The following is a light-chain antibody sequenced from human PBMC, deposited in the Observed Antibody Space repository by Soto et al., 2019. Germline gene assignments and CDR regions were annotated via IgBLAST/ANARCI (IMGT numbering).Light chain of an antibody. CDR2: GAS. V-gene: IGKV3-15*01. CDR1: QSVHRN. CDR3: QHYNTWPLT. Sequence: EIVLTQSPGTLSLSPGERATLSCRASQSVHRNYLAWYQHKPGQSPRLLISGASSRATGIPARFSGSGSDTEFTLTISSLQSEDFAVYYCQHYNTWPLTFGGGTRVE. J-gene: IGKJ4*01.